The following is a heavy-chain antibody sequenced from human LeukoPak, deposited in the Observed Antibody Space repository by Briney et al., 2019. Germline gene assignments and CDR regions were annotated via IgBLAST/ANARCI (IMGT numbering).Heavy chain of an antibody. J-gene: IGHJ4*02. CDR2: ISGSGDTT. V-gene: IGHV3-23*01. CDR3: AKVRGYSYGYFDY. CDR1: GFTFSSYA. Sequence: PGESLRLSCAASGFTFSSYAMTWVRQAPGKGLEWVSVISGSGDTTYYADSVKGRFTISRDNAKNSLYLQMNSLRAEDTALYYCAKVRGYSYGYFDYWGQGTLVTVSS. D-gene: IGHD5-18*01.